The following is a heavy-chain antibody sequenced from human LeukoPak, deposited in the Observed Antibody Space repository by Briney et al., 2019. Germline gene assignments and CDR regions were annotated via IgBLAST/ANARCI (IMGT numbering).Heavy chain of an antibody. CDR3: VRDVPHNWFDT. V-gene: IGHV3-30*03. CDR2: ISYDGSNK. J-gene: IGHJ5*02. Sequence: GRSLRLSCAASGFTFSSYGMHWVRQAPGKGLEWVAVISYDGSNKYYADSVKGRFTISRDNSKNTLYLQMNSLRAEDTAVYYCVRDVPHNWFDTWGQGTLVTVSS. CDR1: GFTFSSYG.